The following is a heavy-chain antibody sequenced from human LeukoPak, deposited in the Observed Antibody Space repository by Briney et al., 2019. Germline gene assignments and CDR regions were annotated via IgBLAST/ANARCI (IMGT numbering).Heavy chain of an antibody. J-gene: IGHJ4*02. V-gene: IGHV4-59*01. CDR3: ARGAGGFGPLDY. D-gene: IGHD3-10*01. CDR2: IYYSGST. Sequence: SETLSLTCTVSGGSISSYYWSWIRQPPGKGLEWIGYIYYSGSTNSNPSLKSRVTISVDTSKNQFSLKLSSVTAADTAVYYCARGAGGFGPLDYWGQGTLVTVSS. CDR1: GGSISSYY.